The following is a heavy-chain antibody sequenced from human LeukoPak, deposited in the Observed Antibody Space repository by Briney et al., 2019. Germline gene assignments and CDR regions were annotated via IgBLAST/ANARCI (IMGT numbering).Heavy chain of an antibody. V-gene: IGHV4-59*01. D-gene: IGHD2-8*01. CDR2: IYYSGST. J-gene: IGHJ3*02. CDR3: ARDGLGYAIFDI. Sequence: SETLSLTCTVSGGSISSYYWRWIRQTPGKGGEWIGYIYYSGSTTYNTYLKRRVNISVEKSKKKFSLKLSSVTAADTAVYYCARDGLGYAIFDIWGQGTMVTVSS. CDR1: GGSISSYY.